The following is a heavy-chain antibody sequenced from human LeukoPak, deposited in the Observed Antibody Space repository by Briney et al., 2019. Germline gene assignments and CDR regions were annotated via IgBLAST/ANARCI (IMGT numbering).Heavy chain of an antibody. D-gene: IGHD1-26*01. J-gene: IGHJ4*02. CDR3: TTYVGATAY. V-gene: IGHV3-15*01. CDR2: IKTKTDDGAT. Sequence: GGSLRLSYAASGFTFSNARMNWVRQAPGKGLEWVGRIKTKTDDGATDYSAPVKARFTISRDDSKTTLYLQMNGLKTEDTAIYYCTTYVGATAYWGQGTLVTVSS. CDR1: GFTFSNAR.